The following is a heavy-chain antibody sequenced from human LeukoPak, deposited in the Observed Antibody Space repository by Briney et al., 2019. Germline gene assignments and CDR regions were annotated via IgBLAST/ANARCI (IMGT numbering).Heavy chain of an antibody. D-gene: IGHD3-10*01. CDR2: MKQDGSEK. CDR3: ARDGYYGSGSYPYFDC. J-gene: IGHJ4*02. Sequence: GGSLRLSCAASGFTFSNYWMSWVRQAPAGKGLEWVANMKQDGSEKYYMDSVKGRFTISRDNAKNSLYLQMNSLRAEDTAVYYCARDGYYGSGSYPYFDCWGQGTLVTVSS. V-gene: IGHV3-7*03. CDR1: GFTFSNYW.